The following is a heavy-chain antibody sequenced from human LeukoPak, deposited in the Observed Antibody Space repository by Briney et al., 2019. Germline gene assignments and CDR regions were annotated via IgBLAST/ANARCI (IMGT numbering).Heavy chain of an antibody. CDR3: ARGRVRGYSGYDFKRLGYYFDY. CDR1: GGSFSGYY. CDR2: INHSGST. J-gene: IGHJ4*02. V-gene: IGHV4-34*01. Sequence: SETLSLTCAVYGGSFSGYYWSWIRQPPGKGPEWIGEINHSGSTNYNPSLKSRVTISVDTSKNQFSLKLSSVTAAGTAVYYCARGRVRGYSGYDFKRLGYYFDYWGQGTLVTVSS. D-gene: IGHD5-12*01.